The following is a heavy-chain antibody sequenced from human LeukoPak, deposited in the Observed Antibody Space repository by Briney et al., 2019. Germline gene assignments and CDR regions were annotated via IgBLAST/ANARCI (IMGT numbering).Heavy chain of an antibody. CDR2: IYYRGST. J-gene: IGHJ4*02. CDR3: ARLSGYSSGHYYSDY. CDR1: GGSISSDY. V-gene: IGHV4-59*01. Sequence: SETLSLTCTVSGGSISSDYWSWIRQPPGQGLEWIGYIYYRGSTNYNPSLKSRVTISVDTSKNQFSLKLSSVTAADTAVYYCARLSGYSSGHYYSDYWGQGTLVTVSS. D-gene: IGHD3-22*01.